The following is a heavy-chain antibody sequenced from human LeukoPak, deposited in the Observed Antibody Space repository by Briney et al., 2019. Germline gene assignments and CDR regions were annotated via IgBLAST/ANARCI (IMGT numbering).Heavy chain of an antibody. J-gene: IGHJ4*02. V-gene: IGHV3-53*01. D-gene: IGHD2-2*02. CDR3: ASILYG. Sequence: PGGSLRLSCAASGFTVSTYSMSWVRQAPGKVLHSVPTFSSAGTTSYAASVKARFTISRDTSQNTVFLQMNSLRDEDTALYYCASILYGWGQGTLVTVSS. CDR1: GFTVSTYS. CDR2: FSSAGTT.